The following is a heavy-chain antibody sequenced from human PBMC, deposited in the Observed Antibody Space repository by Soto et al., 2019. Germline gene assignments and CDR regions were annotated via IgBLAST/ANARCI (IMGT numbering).Heavy chain of an antibody. J-gene: IGHJ6*03. V-gene: IGHV3-11*01. CDR3: ARDFTRGWFGELSGSSYMDV. CDR1: GFTFSDYY. D-gene: IGHD3-10*01. Sequence: GGSLRLSCAASGFTFSDYYMSWIRQAPGKGLEWVSYISSSGSTIYYADSVKGRFTISRDNAKNSLYLQMNSLRAEDTAVYYCARDFTRGWFGELSGSSYMDVWGKGTTVTVSS. CDR2: ISSSGSTI.